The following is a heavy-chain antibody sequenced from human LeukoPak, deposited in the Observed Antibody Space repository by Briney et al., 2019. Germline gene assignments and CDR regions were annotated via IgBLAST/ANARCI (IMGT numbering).Heavy chain of an antibody. D-gene: IGHD3-9*01. CDR1: GFTFRSYA. J-gene: IGHJ5*02. CDR2: ISYDGSNK. CDR3: ARGPPLRQLRYFALFDP. V-gene: IGHV3-30*04. Sequence: PGRSLRLSCAASGFTFRSYAMHWVRQAPGKGLEWVAVISYDGSNKYYADSVKGRFTISRDNSKNTLYLQMNSLRAEDTAVYYCARGPPLRQLRYFALFDPWGQGTLVTVSS.